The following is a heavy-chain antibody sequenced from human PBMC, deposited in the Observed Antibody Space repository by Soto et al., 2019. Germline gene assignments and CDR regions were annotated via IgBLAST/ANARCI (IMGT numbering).Heavy chain of an antibody. D-gene: IGHD4-4*01. Sequence: ASVKVSCKASGYTFTSYAMHWVRQAPGQRLEWMGRINAGNGNTKYSQKFQGRVTMTRNTSISTAYMELSSLRSEDTAVYYCARGIDYSTYYYYGMDVWGQGTTVTVSS. CDR3: ARGIDYSTYYYYGMDV. V-gene: IGHV1-3*01. CDR2: INAGNGNT. J-gene: IGHJ6*02. CDR1: GYTFTSYA.